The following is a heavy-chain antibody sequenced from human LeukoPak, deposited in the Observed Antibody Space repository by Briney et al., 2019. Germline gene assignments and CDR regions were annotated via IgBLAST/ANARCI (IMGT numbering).Heavy chain of an antibody. CDR1: GVSISSYY. D-gene: IGHD3-16*01. CDR2: IYYSGST. Sequence: ETLSLPCTVSGVSISSYYWSWIRQPPGKGLEWIGYIYYSGSTNYNPSLKSRVTISVDTSKNQFSLKLSSVTAADTAVYYCARGGMIDWFDPWGQGTLVTVSS. V-gene: IGHV4-59*01. CDR3: ARGGMIDWFDP. J-gene: IGHJ5*02.